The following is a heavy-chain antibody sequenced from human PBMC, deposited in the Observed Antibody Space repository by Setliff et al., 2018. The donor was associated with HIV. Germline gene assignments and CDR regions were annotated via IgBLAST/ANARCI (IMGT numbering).Heavy chain of an antibody. CDR1: GDSISASY. D-gene: IGHD4-17*01. Sequence: SETLSLTCAVSGDSISASYWNWIRQFPGGGPEWIGYIYYSGSTKYNPSLKRRVTISIDKSRKYFSLKLPSVTAADTAMYFCTKGRLGQADYWGQGTLVTVSS. J-gene: IGHJ4*02. CDR2: IYYSGST. V-gene: IGHV4-59*01. CDR3: TKGRLGQADY.